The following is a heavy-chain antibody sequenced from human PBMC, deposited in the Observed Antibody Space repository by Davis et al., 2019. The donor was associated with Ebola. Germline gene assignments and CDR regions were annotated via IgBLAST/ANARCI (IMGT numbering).Heavy chain of an antibody. J-gene: IGHJ5*02. D-gene: IGHD5-12*01. CDR2: TYYNSKWYN. Sequence: PSETLSLTCAISGDSVSVNSGGWNWIRHSPSRGLEWLGRTYYNSKWYNDYAESVKSRITINPDTSKNQFSLQLNSVTPEDTAVYYCARGWLRGWFDPWGQGTLVTVSS. CDR1: GDSVSVNSGG. CDR3: ARGWLRGWFDP. V-gene: IGHV6-1*01.